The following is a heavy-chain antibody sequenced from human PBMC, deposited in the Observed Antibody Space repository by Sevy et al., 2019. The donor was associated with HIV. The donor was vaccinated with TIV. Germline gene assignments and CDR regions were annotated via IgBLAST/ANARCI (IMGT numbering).Heavy chain of an antibody. D-gene: IGHD3-22*01. V-gene: IGHV3-7*03. J-gene: IGHJ4*02. CDR1: GFTFSSYW. CDR2: IKQDGSEK. Sequence: GGSLRLSCAASGFTFSSYWMSWVRQAPGKGLEWVANIKQDGSEKYYVDSVKVRFTISRDNAKNSLYLQMNSLRAEDTTVYYCARVSAYYYDSSGHRDYWGQGTLVTVSS. CDR3: ARVSAYYYDSSGHRDY.